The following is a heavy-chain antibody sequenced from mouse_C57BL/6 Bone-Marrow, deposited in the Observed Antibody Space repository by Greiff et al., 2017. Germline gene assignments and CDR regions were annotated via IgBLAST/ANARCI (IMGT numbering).Heavy chain of an antibody. Sequence: QVQLQQSGPELVKPGASVKISCKASGYAFSSSWMNWVKQRPGKGLEWIGRIYPGDGDTNYNGKFKGKATLTVDKSSSTAYMQLSSLTSEDSAVYFCARDPYYSIYFDYWGQGTTLTVSS. J-gene: IGHJ2*01. CDR2: IYPGDGDT. D-gene: IGHD2-5*01. CDR3: ARDPYYSIYFDY. V-gene: IGHV1-82*01. CDR1: GYAFSSSW.